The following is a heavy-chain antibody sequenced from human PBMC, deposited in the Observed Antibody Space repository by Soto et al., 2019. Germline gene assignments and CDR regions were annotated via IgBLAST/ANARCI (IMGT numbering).Heavy chain of an antibody. CDR1: GFVFRTFR. CDR2: IRFDGSTA. J-gene: IGHJ4*02. Sequence: QSGGSLRLSXEASGFVFRTFRMHWVRRAPGKGLEWLATIRFDGSTARYAESVRGRFKISRDNSMNTLYLQLDRLRVEDTAVYYCVRDRPNTESLTGYFDTWGQGTPVTVSS. V-gene: IGHV3-33*01. CDR3: VRDRPNTESLTGYFDT. D-gene: IGHD3-9*01.